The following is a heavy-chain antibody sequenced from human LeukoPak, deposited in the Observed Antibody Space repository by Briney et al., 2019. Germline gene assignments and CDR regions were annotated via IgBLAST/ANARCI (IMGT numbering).Heavy chain of an antibody. J-gene: IGHJ6*03. D-gene: IGHD6-13*01. V-gene: IGHV1-69*05. CDR2: IIPIFGTA. Sequence: SVKVSCKASGGTFSSYAISWVRQAPGQGLEWMGGIIPIFGTANYAQKFQGRVTITTDGSTSTAYMELSSLRSEDTAVYYCARLVAAAGGLPYYYYMDVWGKGTTVTVSS. CDR1: GGTFSSYA. CDR3: ARLVAAAGGLPYYYYMDV.